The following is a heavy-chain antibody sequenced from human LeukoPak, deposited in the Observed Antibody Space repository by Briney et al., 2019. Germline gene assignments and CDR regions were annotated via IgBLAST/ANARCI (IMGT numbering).Heavy chain of an antibody. Sequence: GGSLRLSCAASGFTFSSYWMNWVRQAPGKGLVWVSRIASDGSSTTYADSVKGRFSISRDNAKDTLYLQMNSLRVEDTAVYYCARGRPHGNDYWGQGTLVTVSS. J-gene: IGHJ4*02. CDR3: ARGRPHGNDY. V-gene: IGHV3-74*01. D-gene: IGHD4-23*01. CDR1: GFTFSSYW. CDR2: IASDGSST.